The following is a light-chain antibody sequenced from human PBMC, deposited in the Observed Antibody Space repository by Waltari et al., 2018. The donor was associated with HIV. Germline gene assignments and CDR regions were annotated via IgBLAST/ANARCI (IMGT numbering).Light chain of an antibody. CDR1: QTVNRW. J-gene: IGKJ2*01. Sequence: IEMTRSPSPLTPSVGDRVTTTCRASQTVNRWLAWFQQRPGKAPKLLIYQASNLQNGVPSRFSGNGSGTEFTLTISSLQPDDSATYYCQQYETNPYTFDQGTKLQIK. CDR3: QQYETNPYT. V-gene: IGKV1-5*03. CDR2: QAS.